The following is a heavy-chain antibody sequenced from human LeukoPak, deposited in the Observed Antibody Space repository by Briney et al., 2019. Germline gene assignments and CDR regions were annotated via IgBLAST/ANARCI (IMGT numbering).Heavy chain of an antibody. CDR1: GGSISSYY. V-gene: IGHV4-59*08. CDR2: IYYSGST. J-gene: IGHJ4*02. CDR3: ARQGGGIAPFDY. Sequence: SETLSLTCTVSGGSISSYYWSWIRQPPGKGLEWIGYIYYSGSTNYNPSLKSRVTISVDTSKNQFSLKLSSVTAADTAVYYCARQGGGIAPFDYWGQGTLVTVSS. D-gene: IGHD1-26*01.